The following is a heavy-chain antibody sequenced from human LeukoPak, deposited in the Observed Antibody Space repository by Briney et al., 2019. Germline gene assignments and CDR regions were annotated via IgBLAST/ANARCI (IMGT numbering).Heavy chain of an antibody. V-gene: IGHV3-21*01. CDR1: GFTFSSYS. CDR3: ARDDSYSSSWYMSYYYYGMDV. J-gene: IGHJ6*02. CDR2: ISSSSSYI. D-gene: IGHD6-13*01. Sequence: GGSLGLSCAASGFTFSSYSMNWVRQAPGKGLEWVSSISSSSSYIYYADSVKGRFTISRDNAKNSLYLQMNSLRAEDTAVYYCARDDSYSSSWYMSYYYYGMDVWGQGTTVTVSS.